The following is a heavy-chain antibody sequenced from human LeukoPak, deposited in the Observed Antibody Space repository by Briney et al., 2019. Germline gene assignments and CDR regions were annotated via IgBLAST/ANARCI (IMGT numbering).Heavy chain of an antibody. D-gene: IGHD3-9*01. CDR1: GGSISTYY. V-gene: IGHV4-4*07. CDR2: IHTSGST. Sequence: SETLSLTCAVSGGSISTYYWSWIRQPAGKGLEWIGRIHTSGSTNCNPSLKSRVTMSVDTSKNEFSLKLSSVTAADTAVYYCARDLLQYFDWLTMAGYWGQGTLVSVSS. J-gene: IGHJ4*02. CDR3: ARDLLQYFDWLTMAGY.